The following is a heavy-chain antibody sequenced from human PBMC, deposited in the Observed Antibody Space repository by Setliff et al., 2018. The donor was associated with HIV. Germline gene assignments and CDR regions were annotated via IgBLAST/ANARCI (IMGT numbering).Heavy chain of an antibody. J-gene: IGHJ4*02. CDR3: STLATFGFLIFDH. CDR1: GYTLTELS. V-gene: IGHV1-24*01. D-gene: IGHD3-3*01. Sequence: ASVKVSCKVSGYTLTELSMHWVRQAPGKGLEWMGGFDPEDGERIYAQKFQGRVTMTEDTSTDTAYMELSSLPSADTAVYYCSTLATFGFLIFDHWGQGTLVTVSS. CDR2: FDPEDGER.